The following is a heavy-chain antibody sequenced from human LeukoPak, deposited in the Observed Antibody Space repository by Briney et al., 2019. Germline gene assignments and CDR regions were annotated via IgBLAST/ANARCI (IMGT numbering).Heavy chain of an antibody. CDR2: ISAYNGNT. CDR1: GYTFNSYG. CDR3: ARGGDNRYYYYYYGMDV. V-gene: IGHV1-18*01. D-gene: IGHD2-21*02. Sequence: ASVKVYCKASGYTFNSYGIRCMRQAPGQWLEWMGWISAYNGNTNYAQKLQGRVTMTTGTSTSTAYMELRSLRSDDTAVYYRARGGDNRYYYYYYGMDVWGQGTTVTVSS. J-gene: IGHJ6*02.